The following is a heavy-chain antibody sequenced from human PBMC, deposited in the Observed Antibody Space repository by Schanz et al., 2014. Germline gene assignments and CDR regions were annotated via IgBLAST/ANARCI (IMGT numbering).Heavy chain of an antibody. Sequence: QVQLVQSGAEVRKPGASVKVSCKASGYTFTSYGINWVRQATGQGLEWMGWMNPNSGNTGYAQKFQGRVTMTRNTAISTAYMELSSLRSEDTALYYCARLGTGMAVAGSVIDSYYYYIDVWGEGTTVTVSS. J-gene: IGHJ6*03. CDR3: ARLGTGMAVAGSVIDSYYYYIDV. CDR1: GYTFTSYG. D-gene: IGHD6-19*01. V-gene: IGHV1-8*01. CDR2: MNPNSGNT.